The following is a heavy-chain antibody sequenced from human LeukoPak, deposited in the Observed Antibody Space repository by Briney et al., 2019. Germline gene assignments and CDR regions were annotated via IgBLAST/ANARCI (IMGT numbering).Heavy chain of an antibody. CDR2: INHSGST. Sequence: SETLSLTCAVYGGSFSGYYWSWIRQPPGKGLEWIGEINHSGSTNYNPSLKSRVTISVDTSKNQFSLRLTSVTAADTAVYYCAREYSSSSGENAFDVWGQGTMVTVSS. CDR1: GGSFSGYY. J-gene: IGHJ3*01. V-gene: IGHV4-34*01. CDR3: AREYSSSSGENAFDV. D-gene: IGHD6-6*01.